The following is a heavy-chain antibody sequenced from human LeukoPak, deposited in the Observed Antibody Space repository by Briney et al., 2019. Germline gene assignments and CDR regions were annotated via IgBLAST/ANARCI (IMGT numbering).Heavy chain of an antibody. CDR2: ISGGGENT. V-gene: IGHV3-23*01. J-gene: IGHJ2*01. Sequence: PGGSLRLSCGASGSTFTSYAMSWIRQAPGKGLEWVSAISGGGENTYYGDSVKGRFTISSDNSKKTLYLQMNSLRAEDTATYYCAKPRAMTTGVGRYFDLWGRGTLVTVSS. CDR3: AKPRAMTTGVGRYFDL. D-gene: IGHD1-1*01. CDR1: GSTFTSYA.